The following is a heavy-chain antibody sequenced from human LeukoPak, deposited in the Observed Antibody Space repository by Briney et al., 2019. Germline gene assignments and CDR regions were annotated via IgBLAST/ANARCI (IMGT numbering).Heavy chain of an antibody. Sequence: PSDTLSLTCAVYVGSFSRYYWTWIRQPPGKGLEWIGEINHSGSANYNPSLKSRVTISVVASKSQFSLRLSSVTAADTAVYYCARLTYSNNWYFWRGLDNWFDPWGQGTLVTVSS. CDR3: ARLTYSNNWYFWRGLDNWFDP. CDR2: INHSGSA. V-gene: IGHV4-34*01. CDR1: VGSFSRYY. J-gene: IGHJ5*02. D-gene: IGHD6-13*01.